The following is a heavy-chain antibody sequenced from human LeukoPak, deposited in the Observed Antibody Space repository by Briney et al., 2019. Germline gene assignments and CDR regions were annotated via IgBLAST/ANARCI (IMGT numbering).Heavy chain of an antibody. D-gene: IGHD3-3*01. J-gene: IGHJ4*02. CDR2: ISSGSSAR. Sequence: GSLRLSCAASGFTFTNYWMNWVRQTPGKGLEWVSYISSGSSARYYADSVKGRFTISRDDARNSLYLQMNSLRAEDTAVYYCARMSGSRLPGYWGQGTLVTVSS. CDR3: ARMSGSRLPGY. CDR1: GFTFTNYW. V-gene: IGHV3-48*01.